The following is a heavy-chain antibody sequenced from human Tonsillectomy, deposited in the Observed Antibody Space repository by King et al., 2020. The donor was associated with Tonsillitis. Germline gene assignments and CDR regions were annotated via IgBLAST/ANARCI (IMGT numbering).Heavy chain of an antibody. J-gene: IGHJ4*02. CDR1: GFNFSTYA. V-gene: IGHV3-23*04. D-gene: IGHD3-22*01. CDR2: ISASGGST. Sequence: VQLVESGGGSVQPGGSLRLSCAASGFNFSTYAMSWVRQAPGKGLEWVSTISASGGSTYYADSVKGRFTISRDNSKNTLYLQMNSLRSADTAVYYCAKDNYDSSVYYYEYTFFDYWGQGTLVTVSS. CDR3: AKDNYDSSVYYYEYTFFDY.